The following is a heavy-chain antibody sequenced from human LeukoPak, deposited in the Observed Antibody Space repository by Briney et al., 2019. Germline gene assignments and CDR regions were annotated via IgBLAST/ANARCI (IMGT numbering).Heavy chain of an antibody. CDR1: GYTFTSYA. V-gene: IGHV1-3*01. J-gene: IGHJ4*02. D-gene: IGHD6-13*01. CDR2: INAGNGNT. CDR3: ARAPPVAAGTTTAVGGYLDY. Sequence: GASVKVSCKASGYTFTSYAMHWVRQAPGQRLEWMGWINAGNGNTKYSQKFQGRVTITRDTSASTAYMELSSLRSEDTAVYYCARAPPVAAGTTTAVGGYLDYWGQGTLVTVSS.